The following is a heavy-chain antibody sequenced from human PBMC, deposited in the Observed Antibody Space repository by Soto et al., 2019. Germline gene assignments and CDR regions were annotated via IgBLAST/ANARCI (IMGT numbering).Heavy chain of an antibody. Sequence: EVQLVESGGGLVKPGGFLRLSCAASGFTFNTYWMSWVRQAPGKGLEWVANIKQDGSQKYYVDSVKGRFTIYRDNAKNSLYLQMNSLRAEDTAIYYCARPYCSGGSCYNWFDPWGQGTLVTVSS. CDR2: IKQDGSQK. J-gene: IGHJ5*02. V-gene: IGHV3-7*03. CDR3: ARPYCSGGSCYNWFDP. CDR1: GFTFNTYW. D-gene: IGHD2-15*01.